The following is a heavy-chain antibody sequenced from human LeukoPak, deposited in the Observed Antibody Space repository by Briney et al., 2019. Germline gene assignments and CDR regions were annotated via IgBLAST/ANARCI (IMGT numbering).Heavy chain of an antibody. CDR3: ARGFSDVALVGAGSFDY. CDR2: INHSGST. J-gene: IGHJ4*02. D-gene: IGHD4/OR15-4a*01. CDR1: GGSFSGYY. V-gene: IGHV4-34*01. Sequence: SETLSLTCAVYGGSFSGYYWSWLRQPPGKGLEWIGEINHSGSTNYNPSLKSRVTISVDTSKNQFSLKLSSVTAADTAVYYCARGFSDVALVGAGSFDYWGQGTLVTVSS.